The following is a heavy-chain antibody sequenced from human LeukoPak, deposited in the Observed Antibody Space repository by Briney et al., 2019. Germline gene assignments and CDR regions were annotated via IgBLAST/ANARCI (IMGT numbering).Heavy chain of an antibody. CDR3: ARDRGSCSGGSCYYFDY. Sequence: PGRSLRLSCATSGFTFNSYAVHWVRQAPGKGLEWVAVISYDGRNKYFADSVKGRFTISRDNSKNTLYLQMNSLRAEDTAVYHCARDRGSCSGGSCYYFDYWGQGTLVTVSS. D-gene: IGHD2-15*01. CDR1: GFTFNSYA. CDR2: ISYDGRNK. V-gene: IGHV3-30*04. J-gene: IGHJ4*02.